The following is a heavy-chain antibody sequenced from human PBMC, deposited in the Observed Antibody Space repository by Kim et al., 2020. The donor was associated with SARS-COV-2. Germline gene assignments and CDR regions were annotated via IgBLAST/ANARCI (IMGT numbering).Heavy chain of an antibody. CDR3: ARLPPLYSYGRNWFDP. CDR1: GGSISSSSYY. V-gene: IGHV4-39*01. J-gene: IGHJ5*02. D-gene: IGHD5-18*01. CDR2: IYYSGST. Sequence: SETLSLTCTVSGGSISSSSYYWGWIRQPPGKGLEWIGSIYYSGSTYYNPSLKSRVTISVDTSKNQFSLKLSSVTAADTAVYYCARLPPLYSYGRNWFDPWGQGTLVTVSS.